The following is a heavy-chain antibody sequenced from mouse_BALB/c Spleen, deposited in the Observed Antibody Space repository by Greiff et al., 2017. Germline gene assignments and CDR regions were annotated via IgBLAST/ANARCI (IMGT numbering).Heavy chain of an antibody. J-gene: IGHJ3*01. CDR2: ISYSGST. CDR3: ARYDYGNYQAWFAY. D-gene: IGHD2-1*01. V-gene: IGHV3-8*02. Sequence: EVHLVESGPSLVKPSQTLSLTCSVTGDSITSGYWNWIRKFPGNKLEYMGYISYSGSTYYNPSLKSRISITRDTSKNQYYLQLNSVTTEDTATYYCARYDYGNYQAWFAYWGQGTLVTVSA. CDR1: GDSITSGY.